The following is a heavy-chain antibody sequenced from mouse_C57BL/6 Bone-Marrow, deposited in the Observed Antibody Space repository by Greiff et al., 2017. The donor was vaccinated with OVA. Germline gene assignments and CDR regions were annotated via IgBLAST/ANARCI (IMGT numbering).Heavy chain of an antibody. CDR3: ARDYGPPIYYAMDY. CDR2: IDPSDSYT. V-gene: IGHV1-69*01. CDR1: GYTFTSYW. J-gene: IGHJ4*01. Sequence: VQLQQPGAELVMPGASVKLSCKASGYTFTSYWMHWVKQRPGQGLEWIGEIDPSDSYTNYNQKFKGKSTLTVDKSSSTAYTQLSSLTSEDSAVYYCARDYGPPIYYAMDYWGQGTSVTVSS. D-gene: IGHD1-1*01.